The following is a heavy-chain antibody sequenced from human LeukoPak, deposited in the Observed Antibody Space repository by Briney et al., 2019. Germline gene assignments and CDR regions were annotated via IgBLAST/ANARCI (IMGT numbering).Heavy chain of an antibody. CDR1: GFTFSNFG. D-gene: IGHD1-14*01. Sequence: PGGSLRLSCRASGFTFSNFGIHWVRQAPGKGLEWVSFIRYGGSGSNEFYADSVKGRFTISRDNSKDSLYLQMNRLRVEDTAVYYCAKSRAPTAAPDAFDFWGQGTMVTVSS. J-gene: IGHJ3*01. V-gene: IGHV3-30*02. CDR2: IRYGGSGSNE. CDR3: AKSRAPTAAPDAFDF.